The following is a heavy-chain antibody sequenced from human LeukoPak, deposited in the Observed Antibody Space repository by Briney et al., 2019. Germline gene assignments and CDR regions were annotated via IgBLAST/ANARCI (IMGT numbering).Heavy chain of an antibody. Sequence: ASVKVSCKASGYTFTTYYMHWVRQAPGQGLEWMGIINPSGGRTSYAQKFQGRVTMTRDTSTSTVYMELSSLRSEDTAVYYCVRGEITMVRGPLGNWFDPWGQGTLVTVSS. J-gene: IGHJ5*02. V-gene: IGHV1-46*01. CDR2: INPSGGRT. D-gene: IGHD3-10*01. CDR3: VRGEITMVRGPLGNWFDP. CDR1: GYTFTTYY.